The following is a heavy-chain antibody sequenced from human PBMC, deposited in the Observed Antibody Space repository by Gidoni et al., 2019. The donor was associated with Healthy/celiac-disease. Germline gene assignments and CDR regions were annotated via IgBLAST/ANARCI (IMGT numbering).Heavy chain of an antibody. CDR2: IYYSGST. V-gene: IGHV4-59*01. Sequence: QVQLQESCPGLVKPSETLSLTCTVSGGSISRYYWSWIRQPPGKGLEWIGYIYYSGSTTYTPSLKSRVTISVDTSKNQFSLKLSSVTAADTAVYYCARERLKGYPGYFDYWGQGTLVTVSS. CDR3: ARERLKGYPGYFDY. CDR1: GGSISRYY. J-gene: IGHJ4*02. D-gene: IGHD3-16*02.